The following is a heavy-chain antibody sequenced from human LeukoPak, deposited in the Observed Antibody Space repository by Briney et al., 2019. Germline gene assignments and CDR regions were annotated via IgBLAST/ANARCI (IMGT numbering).Heavy chain of an antibody. Sequence: PGGSLRLSCAASGFTFSSYSMNWVRQAPGKGLEWVSSISSSSSYIYYADSVKGRFNISRDNAKNSLYLQMNSLRAEDTAVYYCARYGSGSYFADYWGQGTLVTVSS. CDR2: ISSSSSYI. J-gene: IGHJ4*02. D-gene: IGHD3-10*01. V-gene: IGHV3-21*01. CDR1: GFTFSSYS. CDR3: ARYGSGSYFADY.